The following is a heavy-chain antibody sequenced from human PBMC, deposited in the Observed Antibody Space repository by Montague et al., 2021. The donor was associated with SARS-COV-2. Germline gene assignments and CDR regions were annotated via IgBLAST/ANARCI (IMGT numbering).Heavy chain of an antibody. Sequence: SETLSLTCTVSGGSFDSYYWSWLRQPPGKGLEWIGYIYYRGTTNYNPSLESRVTMSVDTSKNQFSLNLSSVTAADTAMYYCARELQYNWFDHWGQGTLVTVSS. V-gene: IGHV4-59*01. D-gene: IGHD2-21*02. J-gene: IGHJ5*02. CDR3: ARELQYNWFDH. CDR1: GGSFDSYY. CDR2: IYYRGTT.